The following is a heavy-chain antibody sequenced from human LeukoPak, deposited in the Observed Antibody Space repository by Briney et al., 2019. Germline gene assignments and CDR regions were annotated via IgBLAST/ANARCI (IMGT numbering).Heavy chain of an antibody. J-gene: IGHJ5*02. CDR2: IYSGGST. CDR3: ARARSPGIAAAGLWFDP. CDR1: GFTVSSNY. D-gene: IGHD6-13*01. Sequence: GGSLRLSCAASGFTVSSNYMSWVRQAPGKGLEWVSVIYSGGSTYYADSVKGRFTISRDNSKNTLYLQMNSLRAEDTAVYYCARARSPGIAAAGLWFDPWGQGTLVTVSS. V-gene: IGHV3-53*01.